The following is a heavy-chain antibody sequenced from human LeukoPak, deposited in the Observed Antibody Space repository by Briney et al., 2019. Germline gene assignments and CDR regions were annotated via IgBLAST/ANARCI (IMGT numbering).Heavy chain of an antibody. Sequence: SVKVSCKASGGTFSSYAISWVRQAPGQGLEWMGGIIPIFGTANYAQKFQGRVTITADESTSTAYMELSSLRSEDTAVYYCARGTDYCGSGSYYYYGMDVWGQGTTVTVSS. J-gene: IGHJ6*02. CDR3: ARGTDYCGSGSYYYYGMDV. CDR2: IIPIFGTA. V-gene: IGHV1-69*13. CDR1: GGTFSSYA. D-gene: IGHD3-10*01.